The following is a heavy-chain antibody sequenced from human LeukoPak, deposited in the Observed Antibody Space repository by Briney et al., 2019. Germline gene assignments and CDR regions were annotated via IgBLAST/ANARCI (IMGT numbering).Heavy chain of an antibody. J-gene: IGHJ4*02. D-gene: IGHD2-2*01. CDR3: ARTRTSSSDYFDY. CDR1: GGSISSGGYY. Sequence: SEILSLTCTVSGGSISSGGYYWSWIRQHPGKGLEWIGYIYYSGSTYYNPSLKSRVTTSVDTSKNQFSLKLSSVTAADTAVYYCARTRTSSSDYFDYWGQGTLVTVSS. V-gene: IGHV4-31*03. CDR2: IYYSGST.